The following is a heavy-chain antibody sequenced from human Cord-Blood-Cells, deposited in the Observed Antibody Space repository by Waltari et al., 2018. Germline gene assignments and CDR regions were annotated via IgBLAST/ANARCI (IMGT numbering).Heavy chain of an antibody. V-gene: IGHV1-69*01. CDR1: GGTFSRYA. CDR3: ASLARSSSAVDP. Sequence: QVQLVQSGAEVKKPGSSVKVCCQASGGTFSRYARSWVRQAPGQGLEWMGGIIPIFGTANDAQEFQCRVTITADEPPSTAYRELSSLRAEDTSVYYCASLARSSSAVDPWGQGTLVTVSS. D-gene: IGHD6-13*01. CDR2: IIPIFGTA. J-gene: IGHJ5*02.